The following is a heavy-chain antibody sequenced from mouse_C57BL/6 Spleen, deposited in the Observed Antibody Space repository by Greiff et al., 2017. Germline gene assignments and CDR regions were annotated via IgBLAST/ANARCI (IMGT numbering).Heavy chain of an antibody. D-gene: IGHD2-4*01. CDR2: IDPSDSYT. J-gene: IGHJ1*03. CDR3: ARRIYYDYDEDWYVDV. V-gene: IGHV1-50*01. Sequence: QVQLQQPGAELVKPGASVKLSCKASGYTFTSYWMQWVKQRPGQGLEWIGEIDPSDSYTNYNQKFKGKATLTVDTSSSTAYMQLSSLTSEDSAVYYCARRIYYDYDEDWYVDVWGTGTTVTVSS. CDR1: GYTFTSYW.